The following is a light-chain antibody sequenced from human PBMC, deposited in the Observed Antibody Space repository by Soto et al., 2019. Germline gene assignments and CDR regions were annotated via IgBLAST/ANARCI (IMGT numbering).Light chain of an antibody. CDR3: QQYNRT. Sequence: DLQMTQSPSTLSASVGDRVTITCRASQSISSWLAWYQQKPGKAPKLLIYKASSLESGVPSRFSGSGSGTEFTLTISSLQPDDFATYYCQQYNRTFGPGTKVEIK. CDR1: QSISSW. J-gene: IGKJ1*01. V-gene: IGKV1-5*03. CDR2: KAS.